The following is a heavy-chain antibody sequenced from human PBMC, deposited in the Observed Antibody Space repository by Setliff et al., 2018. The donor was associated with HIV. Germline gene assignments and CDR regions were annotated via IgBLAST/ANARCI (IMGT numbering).Heavy chain of an antibody. CDR1: GYSVSSGYY. J-gene: IGHJ4*02. V-gene: IGHV4-38-2*01. D-gene: IGHD6-19*01. CDR2: IYHSGST. CDR3: ARHPSSYSSGWFYSDY. Sequence: SETLSLTCAVSGYSVSSGYYWGWIRQPPGKGLEWIGSIYHSGSTYYDPSLKSRVTISVDTSKNQFSLKLSSVTAADTAVYYCARHPSSYSSGWFYSDYWGQGTLVTVSS.